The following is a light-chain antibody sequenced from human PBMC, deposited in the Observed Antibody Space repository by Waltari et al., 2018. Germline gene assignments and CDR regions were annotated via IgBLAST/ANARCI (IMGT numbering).Light chain of an antibody. Sequence: QSALTQPASVSRSPGQSITISCTGPSSDVQKYNLLPWYQHHPGKAPKLMIYEVTKRPSGVSNRFSGSKSDNTASLTISGLQAEDEADYYCCSYAGGGTYVFGTGTRVTVL. CDR3: CSYAGGGTYV. J-gene: IGLJ1*01. V-gene: IGLV2-23*02. CDR2: EVT. CDR1: SSDVQKYNL.